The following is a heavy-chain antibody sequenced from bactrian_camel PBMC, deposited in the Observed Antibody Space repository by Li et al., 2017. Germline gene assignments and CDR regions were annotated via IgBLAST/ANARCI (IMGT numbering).Heavy chain of an antibody. Sequence: VQLVESGGGSVQPGGGLRVSCTASGRTPKCVGWLRQAPGKEREGVAATYIGGGSTYYADSVKGRFTISQDRAKDTVYLQMNSLKPEDTALYYCAAAFFGFTREGKVISGRCPKVTDWGQGTQVTVS. V-gene: IGHV3S40*01. CDR1: GRTPKCV. CDR2: TYIGGGST. J-gene: IGHJ4*01. D-gene: IGHD2*01. CDR3: AAAFFGFTREGKVISGRCPKVTD.